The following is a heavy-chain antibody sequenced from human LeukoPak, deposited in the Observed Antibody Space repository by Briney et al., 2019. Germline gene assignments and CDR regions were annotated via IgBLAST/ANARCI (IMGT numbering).Heavy chain of an antibody. CDR2: IYHSGST. V-gene: IGHV4-38-2*02. D-gene: IGHD1-26*01. CDR1: GYSISSGYY. Sequence: PSETLSLTCTVSGYSISSGYYWGWIRQPPGKGLEWIGSIYHSGSTYYNPSLKSRVTLSVDKSKNQSALKLSSGTAAGTAVYYCARETVRATSFDYWGQGTLVTVSS. J-gene: IGHJ4*02. CDR3: ARETVRATSFDY.